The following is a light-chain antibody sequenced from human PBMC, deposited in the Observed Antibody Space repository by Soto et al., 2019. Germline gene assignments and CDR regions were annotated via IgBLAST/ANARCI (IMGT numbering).Light chain of an antibody. CDR1: SSDVGSYNL. V-gene: IGLV2-23*01. Sequence: QSALTQPASVSGSPGQSITISCTGTSSDVGSYNLVSWYQQHPGKAPKLMIYEGTKRPSGVSDRFSGSSSGNTASLTISGLQAEDEADYYCCSYASSSTDVFGTGTKVTVL. CDR3: CSYASSSTDV. CDR2: EGT. J-gene: IGLJ1*01.